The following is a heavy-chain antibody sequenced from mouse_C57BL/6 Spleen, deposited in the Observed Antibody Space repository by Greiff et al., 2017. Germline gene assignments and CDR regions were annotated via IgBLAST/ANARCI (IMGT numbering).Heavy chain of an antibody. J-gene: IGHJ3*01. CDR2: IDPENGDT. CDR3: TTPLDSSGYGFAY. V-gene: IGHV14-4*01. CDR1: GFNIKDDY. Sequence: EVKLQESGAELVRPGASVKLSCTASGFNIKDDYMHWVKQRPEQGLAWIGWIDPENGDTEYASKFQGKATITAYTSSNTAYLQLSSLTSEDTAVYYCTTPLDSSGYGFAYWGQGTLVTVSA. D-gene: IGHD3-2*02.